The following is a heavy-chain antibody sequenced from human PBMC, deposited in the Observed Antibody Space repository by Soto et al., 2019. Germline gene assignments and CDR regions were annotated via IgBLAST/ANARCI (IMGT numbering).Heavy chain of an antibody. CDR1: GGSISSYF. D-gene: IGHD3-22*01. CDR2: IHSSGTT. J-gene: IGHJ4*02. Sequence: SETLSLTCTVSGGSISSYFWSWIRQPPGKGLEWIAYIHSSGTTNYNPSLKSRVTISLDTSKNQFSVRLSSVTAADTAVYYCARLYYYETRRYFDYWGQGALVTVSS. CDR3: ARLYYYETRRYFDY. V-gene: IGHV4-59*01.